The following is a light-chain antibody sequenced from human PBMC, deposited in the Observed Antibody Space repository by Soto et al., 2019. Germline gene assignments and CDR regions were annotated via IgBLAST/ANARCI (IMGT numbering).Light chain of an antibody. CDR1: QSVSSN. J-gene: IGKJ5*01. CDR2: GAS. Sequence: EIMLTQSPGTLSLTPGERATLSFRASQSVSSNLAWYQQKPGQAPRLLIYGASSRATGIPDRFSGSGSGTDFTLTISRLEPEDFAVYYCQQYGSSPVTFGQGTRLEIK. V-gene: IGKV3-20*01. CDR3: QQYGSSPVT.